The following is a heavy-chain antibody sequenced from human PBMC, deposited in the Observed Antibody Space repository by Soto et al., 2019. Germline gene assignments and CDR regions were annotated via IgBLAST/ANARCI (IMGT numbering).Heavy chain of an antibody. J-gene: IGHJ4*02. CDR2: ITGGGGRT. Sequence: EVQLLESGGGLVQPGGSLRLSCAASGFTFSTYAMIWVRQAPGKGLEWVSVITGGGGRTYYADSVKGRFTISRDNSKNKLYLQMNSRRAEDTAVYYCAKDRYGDYGGVDYWGQGTLVTVSS. V-gene: IGHV3-23*01. CDR1: GFTFSTYA. CDR3: AKDRYGDYGGVDY. D-gene: IGHD4-17*01.